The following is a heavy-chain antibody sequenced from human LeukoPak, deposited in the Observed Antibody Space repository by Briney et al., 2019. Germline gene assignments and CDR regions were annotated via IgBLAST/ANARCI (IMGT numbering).Heavy chain of an antibody. CDR1: GFTFSSYW. J-gene: IGHJ6*04. V-gene: IGHV3-7*03. CDR2: IKQDGSEK. Sequence: GGSLRLSCAASGFTFSSYWMSWVRQAPGKGLEWVANIKQDGSEKYYVDSVKGRFTISRDNAKNSLYLQMNSLRAEDTAVYYCARTGSLAPYFGMDVRGKGTTVTVSS. D-gene: IGHD2-15*01. CDR3: ARTGSLAPYFGMDV.